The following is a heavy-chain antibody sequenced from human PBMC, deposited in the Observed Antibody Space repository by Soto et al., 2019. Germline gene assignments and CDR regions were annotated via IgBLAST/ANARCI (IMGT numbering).Heavy chain of an antibody. CDR3: ARESEDLTSNFDY. Sequence: GGSLRLSCAASGFTFTRYSMNWVRQAPGKGLEWVSSISSTTNYIYYGDSMKGRFTISRDNAKNSLYLEMNSLRAEDTAVYYCARESEDLTSNFDYWGRGTLVTVSS. CDR1: GFTFTRYS. J-gene: IGHJ4*02. V-gene: IGHV3-21*06. CDR2: ISSTTNYI.